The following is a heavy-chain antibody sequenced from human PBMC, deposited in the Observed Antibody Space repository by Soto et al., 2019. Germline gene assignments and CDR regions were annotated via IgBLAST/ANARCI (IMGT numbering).Heavy chain of an antibody. CDR1: GYTFTGYY. D-gene: IGHD3-10*01. CDR2: INPNSGGT. V-gene: IGHV1-2*04. Sequence: GASVKVSCKASGYTFTGYYMHWVRQAPGQGLEWMGWINPNSGGTNYAQKFQGWVTMTRDTSISTAYMELSRLRSDDTAVYYCARHAFITMVRGDLNWFDPWGQGTLVTVSS. J-gene: IGHJ5*02. CDR3: ARHAFITMVRGDLNWFDP.